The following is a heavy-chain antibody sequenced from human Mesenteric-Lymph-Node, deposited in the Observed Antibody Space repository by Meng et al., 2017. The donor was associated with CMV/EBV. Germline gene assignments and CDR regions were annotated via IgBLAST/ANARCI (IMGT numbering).Heavy chain of an antibody. CDR2: TYYRSKWYN. Sequence: NGATWNWIRQSPSRGLEWLGRTYYRSKWYNNSTVSVKNRITINPDTSQNQFSLQLNSVTPEDTAVYYCARGTTYCDTARCSEYFQQWGQGTLVTVSS. CDR1: NGAT. D-gene: IGHD2-21*01. J-gene: IGHJ1*01. CDR3: ARGTTYCDTARCSEYFQQ. V-gene: IGHV6-1*01.